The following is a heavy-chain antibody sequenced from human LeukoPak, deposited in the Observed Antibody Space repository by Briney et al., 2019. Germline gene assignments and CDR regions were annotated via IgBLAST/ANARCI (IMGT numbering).Heavy chain of an antibody. Sequence: GGSLRLACAASGFLVSNNYMSWARQAPGKGLEWVAILSSRGTTNYADSVKGRFSISRDNSQNTLYLQMNSLRAEDTAVYYCAIRGRSGYYYGMDVWGQGTTVTVSS. CDR3: AIRGRSGYYYGMDV. CDR2: LSSRGTT. V-gene: IGHV3-66*01. CDR1: GFLVSNNY. J-gene: IGHJ6*02. D-gene: IGHD3-10*01.